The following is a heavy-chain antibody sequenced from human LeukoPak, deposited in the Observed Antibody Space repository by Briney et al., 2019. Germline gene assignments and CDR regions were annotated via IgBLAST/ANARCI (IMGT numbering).Heavy chain of an antibody. CDR2: ISSSSSYI. Sequence: GGSLRLSCAASGFTFSSYSMNWVRQAPGKGLEWVSSISSSSSYIYYADSVKGRFTISRDNAKNSLYLQMSGLRAADAAVYYCARDLSLSGYDTNDYWGQGTLVTVSS. V-gene: IGHV3-21*01. J-gene: IGHJ4*02. CDR1: GFTFSSYS. D-gene: IGHD5-12*01. CDR3: ARDLSLSGYDTNDY.